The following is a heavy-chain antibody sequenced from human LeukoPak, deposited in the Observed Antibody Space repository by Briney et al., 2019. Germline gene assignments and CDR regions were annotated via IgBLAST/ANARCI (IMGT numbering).Heavy chain of an antibody. CDR3: ARDNWNYGSSMDV. Sequence: PSETLSFTCTVSGGSISSYYWSWIRQPPGKGLEWIGDIYYSGSTNYNPSLKSRVTISVDTSKNQFSLKLSSVTAADTAVYYCARDNWNYGSSMDVWGQGTTVTVSS. J-gene: IGHJ6*02. D-gene: IGHD1-7*01. CDR1: GGSISSYY. CDR2: IYYSGST. V-gene: IGHV4-59*01.